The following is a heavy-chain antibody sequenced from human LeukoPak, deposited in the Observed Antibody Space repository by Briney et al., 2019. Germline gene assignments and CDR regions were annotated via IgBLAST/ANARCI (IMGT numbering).Heavy chain of an antibody. CDR1: EFSVGSNY. CDR2: IYSGGST. Sequence: GGSLSLSCAASEFSVGSNYMTWVRQAPGKGLEWVSLIYSGGSTYYADSVKGRFTISRDNSKNTVHLQMNSLRAEDTAVYYCARRTVTTYYYYMDVWGKGTTVTVSS. V-gene: IGHV3-66*01. D-gene: IGHD4-17*01. CDR3: ARRTVTTYYYYMDV. J-gene: IGHJ6*03.